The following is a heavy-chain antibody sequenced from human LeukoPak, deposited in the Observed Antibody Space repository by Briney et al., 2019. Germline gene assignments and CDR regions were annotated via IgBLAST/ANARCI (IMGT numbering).Heavy chain of an antibody. CDR3: AREGDGLWFGEHHFDY. J-gene: IGHJ4*02. CDR1: GGSISSYY. Sequence: SETLSLTCTVSGGSISSYYWSWIRQPAGKGLEWIGRIYTSGSTNYNPSLKSRVTMSVDTSKDQFSLKLSSVTAADTAVYYCAREGDGLWFGEHHFDYWGQGTLVTVSS. CDR2: IYTSGST. V-gene: IGHV4-4*07. D-gene: IGHD3-10*01.